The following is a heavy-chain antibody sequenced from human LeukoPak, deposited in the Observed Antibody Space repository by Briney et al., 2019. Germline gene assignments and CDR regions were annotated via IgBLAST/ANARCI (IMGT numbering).Heavy chain of an antibody. J-gene: IGHJ4*02. Sequence: PSETLSLTCTISGDSIIGYYWSWIRRSPGKSLEWIGYIYYSGSTHYNPSLESRVTISQDTSKTQFFLSLWSVTAADTAVYYCARALSGSRVTDYWGQGILVTVSS. V-gene: IGHV4-59*01. CDR1: GDSIIGYY. D-gene: IGHD5-12*01. CDR2: IYYSGST. CDR3: ARALSGSRVTDY.